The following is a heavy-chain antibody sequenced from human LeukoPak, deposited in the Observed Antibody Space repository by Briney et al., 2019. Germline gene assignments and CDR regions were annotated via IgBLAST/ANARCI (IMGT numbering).Heavy chain of an antibody. CDR3: ARLSLWNGYYFLDY. CDR1: GGSISSYY. D-gene: IGHD3-3*01. J-gene: IGHJ4*02. Sequence: SETLSLTCTVSGGSISSYYWSWIRQPPGKGLEWIGYIYYSGSTNYNPSLKSRVTISVDTSKNQFSLKLSSVTAADTAVYYCARLSLWNGYYFLDYWGQGTLVTVSS. CDR2: IYYSGST. V-gene: IGHV4-59*08.